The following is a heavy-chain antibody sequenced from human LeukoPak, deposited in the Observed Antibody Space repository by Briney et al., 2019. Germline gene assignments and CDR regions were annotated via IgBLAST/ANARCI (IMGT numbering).Heavy chain of an antibody. CDR1: GFTFSTYS. CDR2: ISTSSSYI. D-gene: IGHD3-10*01. Sequence: GGSLRLSCAASGFTFSTYSMNWVRQAPGKGLEWVSSISTSSSYIYYADSVKGRFTISRDNAKNSLYLQMNSLRAEDTAVYYCARTFSGSYTHDYWGQGTLVTVSS. J-gene: IGHJ4*02. CDR3: ARTFSGSYTHDY. V-gene: IGHV3-21*01.